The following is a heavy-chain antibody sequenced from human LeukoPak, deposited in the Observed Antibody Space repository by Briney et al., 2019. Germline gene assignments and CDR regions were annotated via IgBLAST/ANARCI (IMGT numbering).Heavy chain of an antibody. CDR1: GYTFTGYY. Sequence: ASVKVSCKASGYTFTGYYIHWVRQAPGQGLEWMGRINPNSGGTNYTQKFQGRVTMTRDTSISTAYMELSRLRSDDTAVYFCARDLGSTRGYWGQGTLVTVSS. V-gene: IGHV1-2*06. CDR3: ARDLGSTRGY. J-gene: IGHJ4*02. CDR2: INPNSGGT. D-gene: IGHD2-2*01.